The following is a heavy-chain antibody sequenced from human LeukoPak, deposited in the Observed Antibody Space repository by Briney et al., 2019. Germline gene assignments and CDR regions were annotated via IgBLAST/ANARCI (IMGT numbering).Heavy chain of an antibody. CDR1: GFTFSSYG. D-gene: IGHD6-19*01. J-gene: IGHJ5*02. CDR3: AKGIAVALNWFDP. CDR2: ISYDGSNK. V-gene: IGHV3-30*18. Sequence: GGSLRLSCAASGFTFSSYGMHWVRQAPGKGLEWVAVISYDGSNKYYADSAKGRFTISRDNSKNTLYLQMNGLRAEDTAVYYCAKGIAVALNWFDPWGQGTLVTVSS.